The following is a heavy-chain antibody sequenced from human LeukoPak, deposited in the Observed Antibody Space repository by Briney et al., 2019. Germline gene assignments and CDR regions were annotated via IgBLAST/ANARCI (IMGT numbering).Heavy chain of an antibody. Sequence: SETLSLTCTVSGGSISSYYWSWIRQPAGKGLEWIGRIYTSGSTNYNPSLKSRVTMSVDTSKNQFSLKLSSVTAADTAVYYCARDLGWDIVVVPAAIENWFDPWGQGTLVTVSS. J-gene: IGHJ5*02. CDR2: IYTSGST. D-gene: IGHD2-2*02. V-gene: IGHV4-4*07. CDR1: GGSISSYY. CDR3: ARDLGWDIVVVPAAIENWFDP.